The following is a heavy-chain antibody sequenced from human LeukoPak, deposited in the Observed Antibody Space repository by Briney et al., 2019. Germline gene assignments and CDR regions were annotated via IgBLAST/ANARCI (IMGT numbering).Heavy chain of an antibody. CDR2: FSGSGGST. J-gene: IGHJ4*02. V-gene: IGHV3-23*01. Sequence: GVSLTLSCAASGFTLSSYAMSGLRRAPGKGLEGVSAFSGSGGSTYYADSVKGRFTSSRDNSKNTLYLQMNSLRAEVPAVYYCAKEWSRGVIFAYWGQGTLLTVPS. D-gene: IGHD3-10*01. CDR3: AKEWSRGVIFAY. CDR1: GFTLSSYA.